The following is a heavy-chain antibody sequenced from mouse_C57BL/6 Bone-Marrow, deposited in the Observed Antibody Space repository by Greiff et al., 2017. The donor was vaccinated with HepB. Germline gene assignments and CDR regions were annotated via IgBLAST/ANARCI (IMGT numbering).Heavy chain of an antibody. CDR2: ISSGGSYT. D-gene: IGHD1-1*01. CDR3: ARHDYGGYFDV. CDR1: GFTFSSYG. V-gene: IGHV5-6*01. J-gene: IGHJ1*03. Sequence: EVKLVESGGDLVKPGGSLKLSCAASGFTFSSYGMSWVRQTPDKRLEWVATISSGGSYTYYPYSVKGRFTISRDNAKNTLYLQMSSLKSEDTAMYYCARHDYGGYFDVWGTGTTVTVSS.